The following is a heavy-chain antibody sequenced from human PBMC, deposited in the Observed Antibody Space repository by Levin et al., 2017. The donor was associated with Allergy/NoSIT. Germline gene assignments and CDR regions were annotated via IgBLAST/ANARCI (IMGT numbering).Heavy chain of an antibody. CDR1: GGSFSGYY. J-gene: IGHJ4*02. D-gene: IGHD6-13*01. V-gene: IGHV4-34*01. CDR2: INHSGST. CDR3: ARFGIPGIAAAGTFLRD. Sequence: SETLSLTCAVYGGSFSGYYWSWIRQPPGKGLEWIGEINHSGSTNYNPSLKSRVTISVDTSKNQFSLKLSSVTAADTAVYYCARFGIPGIAAAGTFLRDWGQGTLVTVSS.